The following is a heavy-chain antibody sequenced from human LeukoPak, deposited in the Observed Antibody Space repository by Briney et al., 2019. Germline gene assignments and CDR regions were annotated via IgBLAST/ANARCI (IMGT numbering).Heavy chain of an antibody. V-gene: IGHV3-21*06. CDR3: ATETNGRHYDY. D-gene: IGHD1-14*01. J-gene: IGHJ4*02. CDR2: IGPTGFDR. CDR1: GLTFSTSG. Sequence: MPGGSLRLSCTTSGLTFSTSGFNWVRQAPGEGLEWVASIGPTGFDRYHADSIKGRFTISRDNANNFLYLQMDSLRAEDTAVYYCATETNGRHYDYWGQGTLLTVSS.